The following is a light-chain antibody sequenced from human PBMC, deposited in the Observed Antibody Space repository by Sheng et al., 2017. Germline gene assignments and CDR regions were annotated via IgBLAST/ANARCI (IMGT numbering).Light chain of an antibody. Sequence: GVSSRFSGSKSGNTASLTISGLQAEDEADYYCSFYRSTNKVFGGGTKLTVL. V-gene: IGLV2-14*01. CDR3: SFYRSTNKV. J-gene: IGLJ2*01.